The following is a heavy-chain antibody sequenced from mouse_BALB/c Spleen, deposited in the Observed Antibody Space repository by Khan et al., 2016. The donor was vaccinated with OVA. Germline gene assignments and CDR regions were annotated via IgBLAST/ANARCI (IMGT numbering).Heavy chain of an antibody. CDR3: AKFTPDYYSMDY. V-gene: IGHV2-3*01. D-gene: IGHD1-1*01. J-gene: IGHJ4*01. Sequence: QVQLQQSGPGLVAPSQSLSITCTVSGFSLTSYGVNWIRQPPGKGLEWLGVIWGDGNTNYHSALISRLIISKDNSKSQVFLKLNSLQTDDTATYYCAKFTPDYYSMDYWGQGTSVTVSS. CDR2: IWGDGNT. CDR1: GFSLTSYG.